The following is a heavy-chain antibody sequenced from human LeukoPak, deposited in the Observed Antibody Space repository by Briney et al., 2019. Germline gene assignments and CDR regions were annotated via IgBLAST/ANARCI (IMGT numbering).Heavy chain of an antibody. D-gene: IGHD2-2*01. V-gene: IGHV3-23*01. CDR2: ISGSGGST. CDR3: ANSPESTPYYYYGMDV. J-gene: IGHJ6*02. Sequence: GGSLRLSCAASGFTFSSYAMSWVRQAPGKGLEWVSAISGSGGSTYYAVSVKGRFTISRDNSKNTLYLQMNSLRAEDTAVYYCANSPESTPYYYYGMDVWGQGTTVTVSS. CDR1: GFTFSSYA.